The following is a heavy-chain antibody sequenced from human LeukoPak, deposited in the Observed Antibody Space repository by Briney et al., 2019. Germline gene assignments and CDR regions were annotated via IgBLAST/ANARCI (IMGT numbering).Heavy chain of an antibody. CDR3: AREIRGYSYFDY. CDR2: ISSGASTI. Sequence: GGSLRLSCAASGFTFSGHNMNWISQAPGRGLEWVSYISSGASTIYYADSVKGRFTISRDNAKNSLYLQMNSLRAEDTAVYYCAREIRGYSYFDYWGQGTLVTVSS. CDR1: GFTFSGHN. J-gene: IGHJ4*02. V-gene: IGHV3-11*01. D-gene: IGHD1-26*01.